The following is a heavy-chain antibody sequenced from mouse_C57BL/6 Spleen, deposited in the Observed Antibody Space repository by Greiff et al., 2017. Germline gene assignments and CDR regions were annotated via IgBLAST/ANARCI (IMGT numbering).Heavy chain of an antibody. CDR2: INPGSGGT. Sequence: QVQLQQSGAELVRPGTSVKVSCKASGYAFTNYLIEWVQQRPGQGLEWIGVINPGSGGTNYNEKFKGKATLTADKSSSTAYMQLSSLTSEDSAVYFCARWRYYGSRDAMDYWGQGTSVTVSS. V-gene: IGHV1-54*01. J-gene: IGHJ4*01. CDR1: GYAFTNYL. D-gene: IGHD1-1*01. CDR3: ARWRYYGSRDAMDY.